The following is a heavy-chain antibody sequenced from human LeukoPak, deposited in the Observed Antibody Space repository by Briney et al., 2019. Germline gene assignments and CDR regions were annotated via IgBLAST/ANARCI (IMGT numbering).Heavy chain of an antibody. D-gene: IGHD3-10*01. CDR2: IYYSGST. CDR1: GDSIISSGYY. J-gene: IGHJ4*02. Sequence: LSETLSLTCTVSGDSIISSGYYWGWIRQPPGKGLEWIGSIYYSGSTYYHPSLKSRVIISVDTSKNQFSLKLSSVTAADTALYFCGRHRGLNEFDSWGQGTLVTVSS. V-gene: IGHV4-39*01. CDR3: GRHRGLNEFDS.